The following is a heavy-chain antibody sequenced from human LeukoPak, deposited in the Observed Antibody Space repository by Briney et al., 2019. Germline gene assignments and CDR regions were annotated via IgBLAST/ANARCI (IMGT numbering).Heavy chain of an antibody. CDR2: INPNSGGT. V-gene: IGHV1-2*02. D-gene: IGHD3-9*01. CDR3: ARASINAYYYYYGMDV. Sequence: GASVKVSCKASGYTFTGYYMHWGRQAPGQGLEWMGWINPNSGGTNYAQQFQGRVTITRDTSISTAYMELSRLRSDDTAVYYCARASINAYYYYYGMDVWGQGTTVTVSS. CDR1: GYTFTGYY. J-gene: IGHJ6*02.